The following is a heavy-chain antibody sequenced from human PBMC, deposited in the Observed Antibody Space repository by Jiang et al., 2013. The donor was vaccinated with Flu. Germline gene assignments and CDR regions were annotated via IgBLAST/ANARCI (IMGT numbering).Heavy chain of an antibody. CDR2: TYYRSKWYS. CDR3: ARLAYDSRGP. Sequence: QTLSLTCAISGDSVSSNIAAWSWVRQSPSRGLEWPGRTYYRSKWYSDYAVSVKGRITIDSDISKNQFSLQLSSVTPEDSAVYYCARLAYDSRGPWGQGTLVTVSS. CDR1: GDSVSSNIAA. J-gene: IGHJ5*02. V-gene: IGHV6-1*01. D-gene: IGHD2-21*01.